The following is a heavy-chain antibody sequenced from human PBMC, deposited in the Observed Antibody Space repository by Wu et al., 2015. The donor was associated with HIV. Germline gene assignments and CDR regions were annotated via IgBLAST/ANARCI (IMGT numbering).Heavy chain of an antibody. Sequence: QVQLVQSGAEVKKPGASVKVSCKASGYTFTSYYMHWVRQAPGQGLEWMGIINPSGGSTSYAQKFQGRVTMTRDTSTSTVYMELSSLRSEDTAVYYCARGSNDFWSGYLVNAFDIWGQGTMVTVSS. D-gene: IGHD3-3*01. CDR2: INPSGGST. J-gene: IGHJ3*02. V-gene: IGHV1-46*03. CDR1: GYTFTSYY. CDR3: ARGSNDFWSGYLVNAFDI.